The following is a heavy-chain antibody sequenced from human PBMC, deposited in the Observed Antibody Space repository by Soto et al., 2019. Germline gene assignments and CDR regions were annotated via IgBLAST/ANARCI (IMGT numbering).Heavy chain of an antibody. V-gene: IGHV4-31*03. CDR1: GGSISSGGHY. J-gene: IGHJ4*02. CDR2: IHYSGST. D-gene: IGHD4-17*01. CDR3: ARGVSTVTTYLDY. Sequence: KPSETLSLTCTVSGGSISSGGHYWSWIRQHPGKGLEWIGYIHYSGSTNYNPSLRSRVTISVDTSKNQLSLKLSSVTAADTAVYYCARGVSTVTTYLDYWGQGTLVTVSS.